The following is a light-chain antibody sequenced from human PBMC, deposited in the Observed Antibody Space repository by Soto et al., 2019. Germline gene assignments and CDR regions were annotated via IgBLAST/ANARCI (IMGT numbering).Light chain of an antibody. CDR2: GSS. CDR1: QGVSDW. J-gene: IGKJ1*01. CDR3: QQANIYSWT. V-gene: IGKV1-12*01. Sequence: DNERYQTPSSVSASVGDSVTITCRASQGVSDWVAWYQQKPGEAPKLLIYGSSSLLSGVPSRFSGTRSGTDFTLTISSLQPEDCATFHSQQANIYSWTVGQGTKVDI.